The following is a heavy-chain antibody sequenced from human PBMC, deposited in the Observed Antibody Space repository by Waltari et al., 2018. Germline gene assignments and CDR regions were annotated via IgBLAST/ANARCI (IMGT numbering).Heavy chain of an antibody. V-gene: IGHV4-30-2*01. CDR3: ASNPRATIFDY. Sequence: QLQLQESGSGLVKPSQTLSLTCAVSGGSISSGGYSWSWIRQPPGKGVEWIGNIYQSGATSNTPSLRGLFTMSVDRSKNQFSLKLSSVTAADSAVYYCASNPRATIFDYWGQGTLVTVSS. CDR2: IYQSGAT. J-gene: IGHJ4*02. D-gene: IGHD5-12*01. CDR1: GGSISSGGYS.